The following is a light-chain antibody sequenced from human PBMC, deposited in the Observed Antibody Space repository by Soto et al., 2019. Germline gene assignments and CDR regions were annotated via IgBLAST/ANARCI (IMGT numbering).Light chain of an antibody. CDR3: RTYTGSNTNYV. V-gene: IGLV2-14*01. Sequence: QSALTQPASVSGSPGQSISISCTGATSAIGNYNYFSWYQQHPGKAPKLIIYQVSNRPSVVSNRFSGSKSGNTASLTISGLPADDEADYCCRTYTGSNTNYVFGPGTKLTVL. CDR2: QVS. J-gene: IGLJ1*01. CDR1: TSAIGNYNY.